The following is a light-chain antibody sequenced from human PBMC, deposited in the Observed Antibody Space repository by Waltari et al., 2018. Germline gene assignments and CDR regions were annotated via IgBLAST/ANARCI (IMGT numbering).Light chain of an antibody. CDR3: QQCLTYPQA. CDR1: QGIRSG. J-gene: IGKJ5*01. CDR2: DAS. V-gene: IGKV1-13*02. Sequence: AIQLTQSPSSLSASIGDRVTISCRASQGIRSGLAWYQQKPGHPPKLLIYDASTLARGVPSRFSGSGSGTDFTLTISSLQPEDFATYYCQQCLTYPQAFGQGTRLEIK.